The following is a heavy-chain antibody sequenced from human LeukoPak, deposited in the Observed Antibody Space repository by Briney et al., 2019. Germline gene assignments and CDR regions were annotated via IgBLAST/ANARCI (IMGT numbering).Heavy chain of an antibody. Sequence: GRSLRLSCAVSGFTFSIYWVHWVRQAPGKGLVWVSSINSDGSSTSYADSVKGRFTISRDNAKNTLYLQMNTLRAEDTAVYYCASLDYWGQGTPVTVSS. CDR2: INSDGSST. CDR3: ASLDY. J-gene: IGHJ4*02. V-gene: IGHV3-74*01. CDR1: GFTFSIYW.